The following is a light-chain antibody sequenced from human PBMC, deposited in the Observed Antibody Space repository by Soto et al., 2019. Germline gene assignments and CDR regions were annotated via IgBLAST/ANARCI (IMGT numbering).Light chain of an antibody. Sequence: QSVLTQPPSASGTPGQRVTISCSGSSSNIGSSNVNWYQHVPGTAPRLLIYSNNRRPSGVPDRFSGSKSGPSASLAISGLQSEDEADYYCGAWDASLNGVIFGGGTKLTVL. V-gene: IGLV1-44*01. J-gene: IGLJ2*01. CDR2: SNN. CDR3: GAWDASLNGVI. CDR1: SSNIGSSN.